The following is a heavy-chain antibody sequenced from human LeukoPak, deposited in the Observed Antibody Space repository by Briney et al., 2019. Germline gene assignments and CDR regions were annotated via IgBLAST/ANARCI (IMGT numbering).Heavy chain of an antibody. J-gene: IGHJ6*02. D-gene: IGHD3-3*01. CDR2: IIPIFGTA. V-gene: IGHV1-69*01. CDR1: GGTFSSYA. Sequence: SVKVSCKASGGTFSSYAISWVRQAPGQGLEWMGGIIPIFGTANYAQKFQGRVTITADESTSTAYMELSSLRSEDTAVYYCARERTTIFGVVIPYYYYGMDVWGQGTTVTVSS. CDR3: ARERTTIFGVVIPYYYYGMDV.